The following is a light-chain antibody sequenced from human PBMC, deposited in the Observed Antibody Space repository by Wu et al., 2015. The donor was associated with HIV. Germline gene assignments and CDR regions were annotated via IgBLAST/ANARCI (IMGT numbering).Light chain of an antibody. CDR3: QHYSSSPTMYT. CDR1: QSASSNY. V-gene: IGKV3-20*01. CDR2: AAS. Sequence: EIVLTQSPGTLSLSPGERATLSCRASQSASSNYLAWYQKKSGQAPRLLIYAASSRATGIPDRFSGSESGTDFTLTISRLEPEDFAVYYCQHYSSSPTMYTFGQGPSWRSN. J-gene: IGKJ2*01.